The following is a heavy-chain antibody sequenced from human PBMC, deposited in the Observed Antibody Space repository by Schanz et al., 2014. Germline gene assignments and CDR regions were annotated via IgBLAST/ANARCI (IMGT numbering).Heavy chain of an antibody. J-gene: IGHJ4*02. D-gene: IGHD2-15*01. Sequence: QLQLVESGGGVVQPGRSLRLSCAASGFTFRSYAMHWVRQGPGKGLEWVAGIAYDGSKKNHADSVKGRFTISRDNSKTTLYLQMNSLRLEDTAVYYCAKEETKGSCDYWGQGTLVTVSS. CDR2: IAYDGSKK. CDR1: GFTFRSYA. CDR3: AKEETKGSCDY. V-gene: IGHV3-30*18.